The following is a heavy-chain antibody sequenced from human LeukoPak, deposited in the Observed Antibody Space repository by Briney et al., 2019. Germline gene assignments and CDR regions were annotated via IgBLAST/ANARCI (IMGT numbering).Heavy chain of an antibody. CDR1: EFTFSNYW. D-gene: IGHD1-14*01. Sequence: GGSLRLSCAASEFTFSNYWMQWVRHAPGEGLVWVSRIDNDGRDTIYADSVKGRFTISRDNGKNTLYLQMNSLRAEDTAVYYCARGGYHHGFDIWGQGTLVTVSS. CDR2: IDNDGRDT. V-gene: IGHV3-74*01. J-gene: IGHJ3*02. CDR3: ARGGYHHGFDI.